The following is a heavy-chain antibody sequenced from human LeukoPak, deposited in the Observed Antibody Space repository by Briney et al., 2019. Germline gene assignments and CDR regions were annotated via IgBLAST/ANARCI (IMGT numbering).Heavy chain of an antibody. CDR1: GGSISNYY. Sequence: SETLSLTCTVSGGSISNYYWSWIRQPPGKGLEWIGYIFYSGSTKYNPSLKSRVTISVDTSKNQFSLRLTSVTATDTAMYYCARQTGSGLFTLPGGQGTLVTVSS. J-gene: IGHJ4*02. CDR3: ARQTGSGLFTLP. CDR2: IFYSGST. V-gene: IGHV4-59*08. D-gene: IGHD3/OR15-3a*01.